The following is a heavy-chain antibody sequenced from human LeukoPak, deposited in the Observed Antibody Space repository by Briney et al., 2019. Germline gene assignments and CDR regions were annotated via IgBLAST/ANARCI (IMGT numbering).Heavy chain of an antibody. J-gene: IGHJ4*02. CDR2: ISGSGGST. CDR1: GFTFSSYA. Sequence: GGSLRLSCAASGFTFSSYAMSWVRQAPGKGLEWVSAISGSGGSTYYADSVKGRFTISRDNSKNTLYLQMNSLRAEDTAVYYCAKAPYYYGSSGYYLGIDYWGQGTLVTVSS. D-gene: IGHD3-22*01. V-gene: IGHV3-23*01. CDR3: AKAPYYYGSSGYYLGIDY.